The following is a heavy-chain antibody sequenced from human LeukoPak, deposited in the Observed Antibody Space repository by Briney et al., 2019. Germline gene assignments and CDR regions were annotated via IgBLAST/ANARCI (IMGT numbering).Heavy chain of an antibody. CDR1: GFTFTTYA. V-gene: IGHV3-30*02. J-gene: IGHJ6*03. Sequence: QTGGSLRLSCVAAGFTFTTYAMHWVRQAPGKGLGRVAFIQYYGNTKYCVDFVKGGFTISRDTSRNPLFLQMSSLGAEDTAVYYCAKRGGTYSYYYYMDVWGKGTTVTVSS. CDR2: IQYYGNTK. D-gene: IGHD1-26*01. CDR3: AKRGGTYSYYYYMDV.